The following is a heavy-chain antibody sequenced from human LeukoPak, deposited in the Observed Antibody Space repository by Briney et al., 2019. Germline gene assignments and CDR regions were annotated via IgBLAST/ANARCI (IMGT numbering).Heavy chain of an antibody. CDR2: IYTSGST. CDR1: GGSISSYY. D-gene: IGHD3-10*01. Sequence: SETLSLTCTVSGGSISSYYWSWIRQPAGKGLEWIGRIYTSGSTNYNPSLKSRVTMSVDTSKNQFSLKLSSVTAADTAVYYCAREVPIWFGELLSRHFDYWGQGTLVTVSS. J-gene: IGHJ4*02. CDR3: AREVPIWFGELLSRHFDY. V-gene: IGHV4-4*07.